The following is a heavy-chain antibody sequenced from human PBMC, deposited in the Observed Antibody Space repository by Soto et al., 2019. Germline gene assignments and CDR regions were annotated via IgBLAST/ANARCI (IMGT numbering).Heavy chain of an antibody. Sequence: QVQLVESGGGVVQPGGSLRLSCAASGFTFGRHGMHWVRQAPGKGLEWVAVIGSDGRRDSYADSVMGRFTISRDNGHNTLYFKMNSLRAEDTAVYYCARDDDYGYNGLDYWGQGTLVTVSS. CDR2: IGSDGRRD. V-gene: IGHV3-33*01. CDR1: GFTFGRHG. CDR3: ARDDDYGYNGLDY. D-gene: IGHD4-17*01. J-gene: IGHJ4*02.